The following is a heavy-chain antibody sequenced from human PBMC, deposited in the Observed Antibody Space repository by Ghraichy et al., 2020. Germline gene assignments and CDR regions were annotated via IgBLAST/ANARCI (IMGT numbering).Heavy chain of an antibody. CDR1: GGSFSGYY. CDR3: ARVLGYSYGHYGNNWFDP. D-gene: IGHD5-18*01. V-gene: IGHV4-34*01. Sequence: SETLSLTCAVYGGSFSGYYWSWIRQPPGKGLEWIGEINHSGSTNYNPSLKSRVTISVDTSKNQFSLKLSSVTAADTAVYYCARVLGYSYGHYGNNWFDPWGQGTLVTVSS. CDR2: INHSGST. J-gene: IGHJ5*02.